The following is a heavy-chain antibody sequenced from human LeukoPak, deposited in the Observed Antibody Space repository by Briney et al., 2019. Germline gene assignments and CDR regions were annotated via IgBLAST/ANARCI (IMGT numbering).Heavy chain of an antibody. CDR1: GYSITSGHH. CDR3: ASVSVVPVAQMGLYFFDY. CDR2: IHHSGST. V-gene: IGHV4-38-2*02. J-gene: IGHJ4*01. Sequence: SETLSLTCTVSGYSITSGHHWGWIRQPPGKGLEWIANIHHSGSTFYNPSLKSRVTISVDTSKNLFSLKLGSVTAADTAVYYCASVSVVPVAQMGLYFFDYWGQETWSPSPQ. D-gene: IGHD3-10*01.